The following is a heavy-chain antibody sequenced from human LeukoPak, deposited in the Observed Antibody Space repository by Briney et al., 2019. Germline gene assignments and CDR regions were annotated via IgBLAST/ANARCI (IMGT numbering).Heavy chain of an antibody. Sequence: GESLNISCKGSGYSFTSYWIGWVRQMPGKGLEWVGFIYPGDSDTRYSPSFQGQVTVSADKSTNTAYLQWSSLKASDTAMYYCARRGGTNGNWYPNWFDPWGQGTLVTVSS. J-gene: IGHJ5*02. V-gene: IGHV5-51*01. CDR1: GYSFTSYW. D-gene: IGHD6-13*01. CDR3: ARRGGTNGNWYPNWFDP. CDR2: IYPGDSDT.